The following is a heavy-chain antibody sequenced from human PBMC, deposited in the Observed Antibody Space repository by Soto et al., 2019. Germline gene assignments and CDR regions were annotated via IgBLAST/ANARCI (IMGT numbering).Heavy chain of an antibody. CDR1: GFSFSNYA. CDR3: ARDRSARDPLDI. CDR2: ISYHGGNE. D-gene: IGHD2-15*01. J-gene: IGHJ3*02. Sequence: LRLSCAASGFSFSNYAMHWVRQAPGKGLEWVAVISYHGGNEYYADSVKGRFTISRDNSKKTVYLQMNSLRDEDTAVYYCARDRSARDPLDIWGQGTMVNV. V-gene: IGHV3-30-3*01.